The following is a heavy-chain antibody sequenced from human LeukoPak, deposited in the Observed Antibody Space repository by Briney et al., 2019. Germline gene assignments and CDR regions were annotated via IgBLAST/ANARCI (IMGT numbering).Heavy chain of an antibody. V-gene: IGHV5-51*01. D-gene: IGHD2-15*01. CDR1: GXSFTTYW. CDR3: ARAWSLDY. Sequence: GESLKISCKGSGXSFTTYWIGWVRQMPGKGLEWVGFINPTDSDATYSPSSQGQVIISADKSISTAYLQWSSLKASDTAMYYCARAWSLDYWGQGTLVTVSS. CDR2: INPTDSDA. J-gene: IGHJ4*02.